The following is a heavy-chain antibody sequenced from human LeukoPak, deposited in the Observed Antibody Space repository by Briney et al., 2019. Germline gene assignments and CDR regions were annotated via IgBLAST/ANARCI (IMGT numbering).Heavy chain of an antibody. Sequence: PSETLSLTCAVYGGSFSGYYWSWIRQPPGKGLESIGEINHSGSTNYNPSLKSRVTISVDTSKNQFSLKLSSVTAADTAVYYCALETVTYDYWGQGTLVTVSS. V-gene: IGHV4-34*01. J-gene: IGHJ4*02. CDR2: INHSGST. CDR3: ALETVTYDY. D-gene: IGHD4-17*01. CDR1: GGSFSGYY.